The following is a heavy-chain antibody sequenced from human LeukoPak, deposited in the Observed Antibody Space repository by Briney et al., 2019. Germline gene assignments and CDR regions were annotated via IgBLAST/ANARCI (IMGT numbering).Heavy chain of an antibody. Sequence: SETLSLTCAVYGGSFSGYYWSWIRQPPGKGLEWIGEINHSGSTNYNPSLKSRVTISVDTSKNQFSLKLSSVTAADTAVYYCAGGGRGIVVVPAAISYYFDYWGQGTLVTVSS. CDR1: GGSFSGYY. CDR2: INHSGST. D-gene: IGHD2-2*01. V-gene: IGHV4-34*01. J-gene: IGHJ4*02. CDR3: AGGGRGIVVVPAAISYYFDY.